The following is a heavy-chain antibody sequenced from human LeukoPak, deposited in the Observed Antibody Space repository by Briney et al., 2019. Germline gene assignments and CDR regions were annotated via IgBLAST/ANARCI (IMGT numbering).Heavy chain of an antibody. J-gene: IGHJ4*02. CDR1: GYTFTCYY. Sequence: GASVTVSCKASGYTFTCYYMHWVRQAPGQGLEWMGWINPNSGGTNYAQKFQGRVTMTRDTSISTAYMELSRLRSDDTAVYYCARDGDRDSSGWYYFDYWGQGTLVTVSS. V-gene: IGHV1-2*02. CDR3: ARDGDRDSSGWYYFDY. CDR2: INPNSGGT. D-gene: IGHD6-19*01.